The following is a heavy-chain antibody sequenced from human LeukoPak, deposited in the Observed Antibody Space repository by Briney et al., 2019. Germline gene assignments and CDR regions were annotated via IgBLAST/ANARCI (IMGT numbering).Heavy chain of an antibody. CDR2: IYSGGDT. V-gene: IGHV3-66*01. CDR1: GFTISNNY. J-gene: IGHJ5*02. D-gene: IGHD1-7*01. CDR3: ARDPPAVRTNTYA. Sequence: GGSLRLSCAASGFTISNNYMNWVRQAPGKGLEWVSLIYSGGDTYYADSVKGRFTISRDHSKNTLYLQMNSLRVEDTAVYYCARDPPAVRTNTYAWGQGTLVTVSS.